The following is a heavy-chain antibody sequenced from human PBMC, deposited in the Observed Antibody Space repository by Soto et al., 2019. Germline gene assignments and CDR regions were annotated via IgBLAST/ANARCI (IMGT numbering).Heavy chain of an antibody. D-gene: IGHD2-15*01. CDR2: ISGSGGST. Sequence: PGGSLRLSCAASGFTFSSYAMSWVRQAPGKGLEWVSAISGSGGSTYYADSVKGRFTISRDNSKNTLYLQMNSLRAEDTAVYYCAREGCSGGSCYRFDPWGQGTLVTVSS. V-gene: IGHV3-23*01. CDR1: GFTFSSYA. J-gene: IGHJ5*02. CDR3: AREGCSGGSCYRFDP.